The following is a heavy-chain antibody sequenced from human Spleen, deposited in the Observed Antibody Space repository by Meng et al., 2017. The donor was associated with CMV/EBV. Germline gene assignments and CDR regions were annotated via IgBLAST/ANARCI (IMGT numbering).Heavy chain of an antibody. Sequence: GESLKISCAASGFTFINYEMNWVRQAPGKGLEWVSYINTRGDNIYYADSLKGRFTISRDNAQNSLYLQMNSLRAEDTAIYYCVRDSNFKDAFDFWGRGTMVTVSS. CDR2: INTRGDNI. CDR1: GFTFINYE. CDR3: VRDSNFKDAFDF. V-gene: IGHV3-48*03. D-gene: IGHD1-1*01. J-gene: IGHJ3*01.